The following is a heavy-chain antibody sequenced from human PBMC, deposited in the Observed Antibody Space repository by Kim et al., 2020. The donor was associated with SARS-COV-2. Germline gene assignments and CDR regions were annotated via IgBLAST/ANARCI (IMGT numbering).Heavy chain of an antibody. J-gene: IGHJ4*02. Sequence: SETLSLTCTVSGYSISSGYYWGWIRQPPGKGLEWIGSIYHSGSTYYNPSLKSRVTISVDTSKNQFSLKLSSVTAADTAVYYCARDWVGCGGDCYFFDYWGQGTLVTVSS. CDR3: ARDWVGCGGDCYFFDY. V-gene: IGHV4-38-2*02. D-gene: IGHD2-21*02. CDR2: IYHSGST. CDR1: GYSISSGYY.